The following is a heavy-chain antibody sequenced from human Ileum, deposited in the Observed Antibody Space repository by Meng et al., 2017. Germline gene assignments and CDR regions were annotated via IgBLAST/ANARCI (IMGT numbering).Heavy chain of an antibody. D-gene: IGHD3-10*01. CDR2: IHHSGSD. CDR3: ARGVVSGSHYNTY. Sequence: QAQLQESGPGLVKPSGALSPTCAVSRGSISSSIWWGWVRQPPETGLEWLGEIHHSGSDNYSPSLKSRLTISVDKAKNQFSLKLQSVTAADTAVYFCARGVVSGSHYNTYWGQGILVTVSS. CDR1: RGSISSSIW. V-gene: IGHV4-4*02. J-gene: IGHJ4*02.